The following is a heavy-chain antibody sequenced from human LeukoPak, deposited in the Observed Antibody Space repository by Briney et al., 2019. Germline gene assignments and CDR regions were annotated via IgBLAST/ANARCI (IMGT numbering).Heavy chain of an antibody. CDR1: GGSINSGDYY. D-gene: IGHD2-15*01. Sequence: SEALSLTCTVSGGSINSGDYYWSWIRQPPGKGLEWIGYIYYSGSTYYNPSLKSRVTISVDTSKNQFSLKLSSVTAADTAVYYCARGPVVVVVAANGNWFDPWGQGTLVTVSS. CDR2: IYYSGST. V-gene: IGHV4-30-4*01. CDR3: ARGPVVVVVAANGNWFDP. J-gene: IGHJ5*02.